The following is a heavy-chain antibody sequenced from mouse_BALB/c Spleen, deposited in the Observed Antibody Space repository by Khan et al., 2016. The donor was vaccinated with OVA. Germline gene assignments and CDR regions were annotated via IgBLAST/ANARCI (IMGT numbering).Heavy chain of an antibody. CDR1: GFSLTSYG. V-gene: IGHV2-9*02. D-gene: IGHD2-1*01. J-gene: IGHJ4*01. CDR3: ARDDGGGNDAMDY. Sequence: QVQLKESGPGLVAPSQSLSITCTVSGFSLTSYGVYWVRQPPGKGLEWLGIIWAGGSTNSNSALMSRLSISKDNSKSQVFLKMNSLQTVDTAMYYCARDDGGGNDAMDYWGQGTSVTVSS. CDR2: IWAGGST.